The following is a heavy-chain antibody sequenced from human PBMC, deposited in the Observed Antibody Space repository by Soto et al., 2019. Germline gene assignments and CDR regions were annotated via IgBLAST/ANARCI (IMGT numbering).Heavy chain of an antibody. D-gene: IGHD2-15*01. J-gene: IGHJ4*02. CDR1: GFTFSTYA. CDR2: NVGDASSI. Sequence: PGGSLRLSCAAYGFTFSTYAMNWVRQAPGKGLEWVAVNVGDASSIDYADSVKGRFTISRDNSKNIMYLQMTSLKVEDTATYFCAKDLRPDGRYDLDYWGQGTQVTVSS. CDR3: AKDLRPDGRYDLDY. V-gene: IGHV3-23*03.